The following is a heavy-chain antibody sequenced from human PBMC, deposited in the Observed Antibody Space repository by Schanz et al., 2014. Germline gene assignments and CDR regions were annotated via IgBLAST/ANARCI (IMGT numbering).Heavy chain of an antibody. V-gene: IGHV3-21*02. CDR1: GFTASSHS. CDR2: ISSRSSHI. J-gene: IGHJ4*02. Sequence: EVQLVESGGGLVKPGGSLRLSCGVSGFTASSHSMNWVRQAPGKGLEWVSSISSRSSHIYYADSVKGRFTVSRDNAKNSVYLQMNSLRAEDTAVYYCARIGGSVFDYWAQGTLVTVSS. CDR3: ARIGGSVFDY. D-gene: IGHD3-10*01.